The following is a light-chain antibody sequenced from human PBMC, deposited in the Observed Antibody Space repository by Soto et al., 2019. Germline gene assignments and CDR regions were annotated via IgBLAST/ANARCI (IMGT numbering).Light chain of an antibody. Sequence: QSALTQPASVSGSPGQWITISCTGSSSDVGSYDRVSWYQQYPGKAPTLMIYEVNKRPSGISNRFSGSKSGNTVSLTISGLQAEDEAHYSCSSSLGGPTGVFGGGTQLTVL. CDR1: SSDVGSYDR. V-gene: IGLV2-23*02. J-gene: IGLJ3*02. CDR2: EVN. CDR3: SSSLGGPTGV.